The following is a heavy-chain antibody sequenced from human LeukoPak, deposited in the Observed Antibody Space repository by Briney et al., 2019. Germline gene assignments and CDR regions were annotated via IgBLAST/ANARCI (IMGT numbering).Heavy chain of an antibody. CDR3: AKRSSTSSGYFDF. D-gene: IGHD3-22*01. CDR2: ITGSGAYT. CDR1: GFTFNNYA. J-gene: IGHJ4*02. Sequence: GGSLRLSCTAPGFTFNNYAMTWVRQAPGKGLEWVSAITGSGAYTNYADSVKGRFTISRDNSKNTIYLQMNSLRAEDTAIYYCAKRSSTSSGYFDFWGRGTLVTVSS. V-gene: IGHV3-23*01.